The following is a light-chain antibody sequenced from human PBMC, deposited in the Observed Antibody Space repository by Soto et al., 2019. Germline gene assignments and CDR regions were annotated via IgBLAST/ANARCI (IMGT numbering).Light chain of an antibody. Sequence: EIVLTQSPGTLSLSPGERATLSCRASQSVSSTSLAWYRQKPGQAPSLLMYDAFSRATDIPDRIRGSGSGKDFTLTIDSLEPEDFAVYYCQHYTDSPPSYTFGQGTKLEIK. CDR2: DAF. V-gene: IGKV3-20*01. CDR1: QSVSSTS. J-gene: IGKJ2*01. CDR3: QHYTDSPPSYT.